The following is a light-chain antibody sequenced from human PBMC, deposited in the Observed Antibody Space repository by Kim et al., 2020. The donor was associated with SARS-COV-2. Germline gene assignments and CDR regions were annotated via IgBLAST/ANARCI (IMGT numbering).Light chain of an antibody. CDR1: SSNIGTNH. J-gene: IGLJ3*02. CDR3: ATWDGRLTAGV. Sequence: EKVTISCSGSSSNIGTNHVSWYRQFPGTAPQLLIYDSHSRPSGIPDRFSGSKSGTSATLGITGLQTGDEADYYCATWDGRLTAGVFGGGTKVTVL. V-gene: IGLV1-51*01. CDR2: DSH.